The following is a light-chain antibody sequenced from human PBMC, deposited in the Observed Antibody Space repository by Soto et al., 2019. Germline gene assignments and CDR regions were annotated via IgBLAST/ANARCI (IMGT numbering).Light chain of an antibody. CDR3: QHRNNYPQLT. CDR1: QDIKTY. Sequence: IQLTQSPSSLSASVGDRDSITCRASQDIKTYLAWYQHKQGKAPKLLISGTFTLQSGVPSKFNGSCSGTDFTLTFSRLQPEDFATYYCQHRNNYPQLTFGPGTKV. CDR2: GTF. J-gene: IGKJ3*01. V-gene: IGKV1-9*01.